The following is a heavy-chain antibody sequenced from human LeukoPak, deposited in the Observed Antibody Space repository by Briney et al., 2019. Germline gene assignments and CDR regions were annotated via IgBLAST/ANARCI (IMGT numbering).Heavy chain of an antibody. CDR1: GFTFSSYA. CDR3: AKDKYYYGSGSSIDY. J-gene: IGHJ4*02. CDR2: ISGSGGST. Sequence: GGSLRLSCAASGFTFSSYAMSWVRQAPGKGLAWVSVISGSGGSTYYADSVKGRFTISRDNSKNTLYLQMNSLRAEDTAVYYCAKDKYYYGSGSSIDYWGQGTLVTVSS. V-gene: IGHV3-23*01. D-gene: IGHD3-10*01.